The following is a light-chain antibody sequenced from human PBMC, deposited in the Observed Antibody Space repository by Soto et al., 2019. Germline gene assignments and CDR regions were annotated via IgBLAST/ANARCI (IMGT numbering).Light chain of an antibody. V-gene: IGKV3-11*01. J-gene: IGKJ4*01. Sequence: EIVVTQSPATLSLSPGERATLSCRASQSVSSYLAWYQQKPGQAPRLLIYDASNRATGIPARFSGSGSGTDFTLTISSLEPEDFAVYYCQQRSNWPLALTFGGGTKV. CDR1: QSVSSY. CDR2: DAS. CDR3: QQRSNWPLALT.